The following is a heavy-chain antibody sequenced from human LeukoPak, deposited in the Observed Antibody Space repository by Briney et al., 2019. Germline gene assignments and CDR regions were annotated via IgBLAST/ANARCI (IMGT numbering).Heavy chain of an antibody. J-gene: IGHJ4*02. CDR1: GGSFSGSY. CDR3: ARESPRDDYGDFVVFDS. V-gene: IGHV4-34*01. D-gene: IGHD4-17*01. Sequence: LETLSLTCAVYGGSFSGSYWNWIRQPPGKGLEWIGKINYRGNTNYNPSLWGRVTISVDTSTNQFSLKLGSVTAADTAVYFCARESPRDDYGDFVVFDSWGQGTLVTVSS. CDR2: INYRGNT.